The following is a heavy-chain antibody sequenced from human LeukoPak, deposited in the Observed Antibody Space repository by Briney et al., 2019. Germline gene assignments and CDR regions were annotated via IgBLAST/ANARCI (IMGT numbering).Heavy chain of an antibody. Sequence: SETLSLTCTVSGGSISSGGFYWSWIRQHPGKGLEWIGCIFYSGSTYYNPSLKSRVSISVDTSKNQFSLKLGSVTAADTAMYYCARALLNWNYDYWGQGTLVTVSS. V-gene: IGHV4-31*03. CDR2: IFYSGST. CDR1: GGSISSGGFY. CDR3: ARALLNWNYDY. J-gene: IGHJ4*02. D-gene: IGHD1-7*01.